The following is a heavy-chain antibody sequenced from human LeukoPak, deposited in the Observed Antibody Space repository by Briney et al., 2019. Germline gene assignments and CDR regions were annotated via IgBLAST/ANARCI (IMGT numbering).Heavy chain of an antibody. CDR3: ARETGDLAVAGVYAFDI. CDR1: GGTLSSYA. Sequence: ASVKVSCKASGGTLSSYAISWVRQAPGQGLEWMGGITPLFGTANYAQKFQGRVTITADESTSTAYMELSSLRSEDTAVYFCARETGDLAVAGVYAFDIWGQGTMVTVSS. J-gene: IGHJ3*02. V-gene: IGHV1-69*13. CDR2: ITPLFGTA. D-gene: IGHD6-19*01.